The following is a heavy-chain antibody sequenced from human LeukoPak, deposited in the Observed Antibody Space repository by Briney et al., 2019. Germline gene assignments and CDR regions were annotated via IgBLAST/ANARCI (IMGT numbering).Heavy chain of an antibody. V-gene: IGHV1-18*01. CDR2: ISAYNGNT. J-gene: IGHJ4*02. CDR3: ARGRPTNYYYGSRGYYFDY. CDR1: GYTFTSYG. Sequence: ASVKVSCKASGYTFTSYGISWVGQAPGQGLEWMGWISAYNGNTNYAQKLQGRVTMTTDTSTSTAYMELRSLRSDDTAVYYCARGRPTNYYYGSRGYYFDYWGQGTLVTVSS. D-gene: IGHD3-10*01.